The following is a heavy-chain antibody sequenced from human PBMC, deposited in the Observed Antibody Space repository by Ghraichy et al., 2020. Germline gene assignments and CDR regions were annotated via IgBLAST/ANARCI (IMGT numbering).Heavy chain of an antibody. CDR3: ARLEYSYGYVDY. V-gene: IGHV4-59*08. Sequence: SETLSLTCTVSGGSISSYYWSWIRQPPGKGLEWIGYIYYSGSTNYNPSLKSRVTISVDTSKNQFSLKLSSVTAADTAVYYCARLEYSYGYVDYWGQGTLVTVSS. CDR2: IYYSGST. CDR1: GGSISSYY. D-gene: IGHD5-18*01. J-gene: IGHJ4*02.